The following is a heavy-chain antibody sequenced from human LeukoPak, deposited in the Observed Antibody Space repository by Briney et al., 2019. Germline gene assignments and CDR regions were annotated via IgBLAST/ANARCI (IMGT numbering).Heavy chain of an antibody. Sequence: GGSLRLSCADSGFTFSTYAMSWVRQAPGKGLEWVSTISGSRGVTKFADSVKGRFTISRDNSKNTLYLQMNSLRVEDTAMYYCAKDIEGDDSCDYHFWGQEPWSPSPQ. CDR1: GFTFSTYA. CDR3: AKDIEGDDSCDYHF. J-gene: IGHJ4*01. D-gene: IGHD3-22*01. CDR2: ISGSRGVT. V-gene: IGHV3-23*01.